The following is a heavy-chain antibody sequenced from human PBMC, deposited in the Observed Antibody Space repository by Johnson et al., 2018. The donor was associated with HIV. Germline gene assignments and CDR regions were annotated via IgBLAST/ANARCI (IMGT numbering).Heavy chain of an antibody. Sequence: QVQLVESGGGLVKPGVSLRLSCAASGFTFRDYYMSWIRQAPGKGLEWVSYISTSGSTIYYADSVKGRFTISRDNAKNSLSLQMNSLNAEDTAVYYCAREGEGYSSSWYDAFDIWGQGTMVTVSS. CDR3: AREGEGYSSSWYDAFDI. V-gene: IGHV3-11*04. CDR1: GFTFRDYY. J-gene: IGHJ3*02. CDR2: ISTSGSTI. D-gene: IGHD6-13*01.